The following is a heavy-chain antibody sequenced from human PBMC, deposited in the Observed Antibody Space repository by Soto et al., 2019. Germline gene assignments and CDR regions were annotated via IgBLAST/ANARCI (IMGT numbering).Heavy chain of an antibody. D-gene: IGHD5-18*01. J-gene: IGHJ4*02. CDR2: INPSGGST. V-gene: IGHV1-46*01. Sequence: ASVKVSCKASGYTFTSYYMHWVRQAPGQGLEWMGIINPSGGSTSYAQKFQGRVTMTRDTSTSTVYMELSSLRSEDTAVYYCAREVERGYSYGYLEYWGQGTLVTVSS. CDR1: GYTFTSYY. CDR3: AREVERGYSYGYLEY.